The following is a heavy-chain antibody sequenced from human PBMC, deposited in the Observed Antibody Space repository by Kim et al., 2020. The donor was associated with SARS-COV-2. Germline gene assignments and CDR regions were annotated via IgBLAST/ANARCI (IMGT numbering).Heavy chain of an antibody. V-gene: IGHV1-69*01. Sequence: FQGRVTITADESTSTAYMELSSLRSEDTAVYYCATRRNDFWSGYSNWFDPWGQGTLVTVSS. D-gene: IGHD3-3*01. J-gene: IGHJ5*02. CDR3: ATRRNDFWSGYSNWFDP.